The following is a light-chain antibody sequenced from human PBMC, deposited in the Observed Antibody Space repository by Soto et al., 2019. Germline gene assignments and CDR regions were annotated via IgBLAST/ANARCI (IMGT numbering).Light chain of an antibody. CDR3: HQYNSWPWT. CDR1: HSVNTN. V-gene: IGKV3-15*01. Sequence: IVLTQSPGTLSLSPGERATLSCRASHSVNTNLAWYQQRPGQPPRLLIYGASTRASDVPGRFSGSGSGREFTLTISSLQSEDFAIYSCHQYNSWPWTFGQGTKVDIK. CDR2: GAS. J-gene: IGKJ1*01.